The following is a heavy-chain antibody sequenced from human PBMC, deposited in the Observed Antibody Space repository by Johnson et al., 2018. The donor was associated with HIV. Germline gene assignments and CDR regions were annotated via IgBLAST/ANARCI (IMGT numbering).Heavy chain of an antibody. J-gene: IGHJ3*02. V-gene: IGHV3-30*04. CDR2: ISYDGNNK. CDR3: ARDFGLFLGKDDAFDI. CDR1: GFTFSNYA. D-gene: IGHD7-27*01. Sequence: QVQLVESGGGVVQPGRSLRLSCAASGFTFSNYARHLVRQAPGKGLEWVAVISYDGNNKDYADSLKGRFTISRDNSKNTLYLQMNSLRAEDTAVYYCARDFGLFLGKDDAFDIWGQGTMVTVSS.